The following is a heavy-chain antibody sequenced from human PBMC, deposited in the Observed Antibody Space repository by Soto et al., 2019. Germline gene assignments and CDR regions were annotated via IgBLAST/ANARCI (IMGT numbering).Heavy chain of an antibody. V-gene: IGHV4-30-4*01. CDR3: ARVRLTYFYDSSGYFRGKYFDY. CDR1: GGSISSGDYY. D-gene: IGHD3-22*01. CDR2: IYYSGST. J-gene: IGHJ4*02. Sequence: SETLSLTCTVSGGSISSGDYYWSWIRQPPGKGLEWIGYIYYSGSTYYNPSLKSRVTISVDTSKNQFSLKLSSVTAADMAVYYCARVRLTYFYDSSGYFRGKYFDYWGQGTLVTVSS.